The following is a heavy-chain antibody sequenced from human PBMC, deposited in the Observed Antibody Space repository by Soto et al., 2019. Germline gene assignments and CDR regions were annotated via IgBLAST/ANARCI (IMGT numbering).Heavy chain of an antibody. V-gene: IGHV4-59*08. Sequence: QVQLQESGPGLVKPSETLSLTCTVSGGSITNYYCSWFRPPPGKGLEWIGYIQYSGYSAYNLSLKRRVTMSMHTSTTQFSLMLESVTATDTAVYYCARHGFGSLHGLVDVWGQGTTVIVSS. CDR3: ARHGFGSLHGLVDV. D-gene: IGHD3-10*01. CDR1: GGSITNYY. CDR2: IQYSGYS. J-gene: IGHJ6*02.